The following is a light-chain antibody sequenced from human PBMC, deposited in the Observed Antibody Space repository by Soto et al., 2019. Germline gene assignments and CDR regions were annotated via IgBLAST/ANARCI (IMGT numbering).Light chain of an antibody. J-gene: IGLJ1*01. CDR1: TSDVGGYKS. V-gene: IGLV2-14*01. CDR2: EVR. Sequence: QSALTQPASVSGSAGQSITVSCTGTTSDVGGYKSVSWYQHHPGKAPKLMIYEVRKRPSGISSRFSGSQSGNTASLSISGLQAEDEADYYCSSYTTSTTYVFGTGTKVTVL. CDR3: SSYTTSTTYV.